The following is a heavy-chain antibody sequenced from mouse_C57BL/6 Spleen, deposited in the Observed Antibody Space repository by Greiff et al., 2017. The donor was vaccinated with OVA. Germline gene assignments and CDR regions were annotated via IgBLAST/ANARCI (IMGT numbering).Heavy chain of an antibody. CDR1: GYTFTDYE. J-gene: IGHJ2*01. D-gene: IGHD3-2*01. Sequence: QVQLKESGAELVRPGASVTLSCKASGYTFTDYEMHWVKQTPVHGLEWIGAIDPETGGTAYNQKFKGKAILTADKSSSTAYMELRSLTSEDSAVYYCTRDRNYFGYWGQGTTLTVSS. V-gene: IGHV1-15*01. CDR2: IDPETGGT. CDR3: TRDRNYFGY.